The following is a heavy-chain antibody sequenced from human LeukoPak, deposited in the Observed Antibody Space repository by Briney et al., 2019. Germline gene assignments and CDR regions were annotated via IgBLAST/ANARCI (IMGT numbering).Heavy chain of an antibody. V-gene: IGHV3-53*01. CDR2: IYSGGNT. CDR3: ARGAGYNYPYYFDY. Sequence: PGGSLRLSCAVSGFTVSANYMSWVRQAPGKGLEWVSVIYSGGNTYYADSVKGRFTIARDNSRNTLYLQMNSLRAEDTAVYYCARGAGYNYPYYFDYWGQGTLVTVSS. J-gene: IGHJ4*02. CDR1: GFTVSANY. D-gene: IGHD5-24*01.